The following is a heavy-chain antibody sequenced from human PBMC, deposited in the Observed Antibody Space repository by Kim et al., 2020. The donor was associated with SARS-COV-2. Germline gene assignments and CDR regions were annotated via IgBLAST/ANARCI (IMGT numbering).Heavy chain of an antibody. Sequence: GGSLRLSCAASGFTFSSYDMHWVRQATGKGLEWVSAIGTAGDTYYPGSVKGRFTISRENAKNSLYLQMNSLRAGDTAVYCCARADGVGTTVTPGGMDVWGQGTTVTVSS. CDR3: ARADGVGTTVTPGGMDV. V-gene: IGHV3-13*01. CDR2: IGTAGDT. J-gene: IGHJ6*02. D-gene: IGHD4-17*01. CDR1: GFTFSSYD.